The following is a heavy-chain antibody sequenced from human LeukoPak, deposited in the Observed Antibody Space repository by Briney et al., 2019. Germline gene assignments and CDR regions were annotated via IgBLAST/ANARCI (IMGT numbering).Heavy chain of an antibody. Sequence: PGETLRLSCAASGFTFSSHGMNWVRQAPGKGLEWVSCISSSSSYIYYADSVKGRFTISRDNAKNSLYLQMNSLRAEDTAVYYCAELGITMIGGVWGKGTTVTISS. D-gene: IGHD3-10*02. CDR1: GFTFSSHG. V-gene: IGHV3-21*01. J-gene: IGHJ6*04. CDR2: ISSSSSYI. CDR3: AELGITMIGGV.